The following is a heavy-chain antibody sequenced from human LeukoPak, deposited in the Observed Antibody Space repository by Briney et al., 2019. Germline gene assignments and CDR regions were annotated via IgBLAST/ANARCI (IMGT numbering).Heavy chain of an antibody. CDR3: ARGTDYYDSGGYYSFDY. D-gene: IGHD3-22*01. J-gene: IGHJ4*02. Sequence: ASVKVSCKAFGYTFTAYYIHWVRQAPGQGLEWMGWINPSTGVTNYAQKFQGRVTMTRDTSTSTVYMELSSLRSEDTAVYYCARGTDYYDSGGYYSFDYWGQGTLVTVSS. V-gene: IGHV1-2*02. CDR1: GYTFTAYY. CDR2: INPSTGVT.